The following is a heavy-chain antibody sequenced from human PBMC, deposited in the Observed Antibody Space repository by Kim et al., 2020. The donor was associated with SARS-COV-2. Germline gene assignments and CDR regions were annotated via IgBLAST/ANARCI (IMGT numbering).Heavy chain of an antibody. CDR2: IIPIFGTA. D-gene: IGHD2-15*01. CDR1: GGTFSSYA. V-gene: IGHV1-69*13. CDR3: XMMVVVAIFFCF. J-gene: IGHJ4*02. Sequence: SVKVSCKASGGTFSSYAISWVRQAPGQGLEWMGGIIPIFGTANYAQKFQGRXTITADECTSPAYMELSSLRSXXTXXYYXXMMVVVAIFFCFWGQGXL.